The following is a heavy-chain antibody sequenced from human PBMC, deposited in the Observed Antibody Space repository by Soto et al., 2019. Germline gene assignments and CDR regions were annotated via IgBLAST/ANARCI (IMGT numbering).Heavy chain of an antibody. CDR3: ARHDVPLVTRYGDLWNWFDP. D-gene: IGHD4-17*01. Sequence: QLQLQESGPGLVKPSETLSLTCTVSGGSISSSSYYWGWIRQPPGKGLEWIGSIYYSGSTYYNPSLKSRVTISVDTSKNQFSLKLSSVTAADTAVYYCARHDVPLVTRYGDLWNWFDPWGQGTLVTVSS. J-gene: IGHJ5*02. CDR1: GGSISSSSYY. V-gene: IGHV4-39*01. CDR2: IYYSGST.